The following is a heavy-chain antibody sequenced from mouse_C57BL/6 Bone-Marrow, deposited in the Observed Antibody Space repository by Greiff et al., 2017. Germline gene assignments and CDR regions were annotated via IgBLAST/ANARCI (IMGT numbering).Heavy chain of an antibody. Sequence: VQGVESGPGLVQPSQSLSITCTVSGFSLTSYGVHWVRQSPGKGLEWLGVIWSGGSTDYNAAFISRLSISKDNSKSQVFFKMNSLQADDTAIYCCAKSDGDLCAYWGQGTLVTVSA. CDR2: IWSGGST. CDR3: AKSDGDLCAY. J-gene: IGHJ3*01. D-gene: IGHD2-13*01. CDR1: GFSLTSYG. V-gene: IGHV2-2*01.